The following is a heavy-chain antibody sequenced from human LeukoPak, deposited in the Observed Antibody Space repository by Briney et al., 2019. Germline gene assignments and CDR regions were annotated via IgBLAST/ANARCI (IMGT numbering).Heavy chain of an antibody. V-gene: IGHV1-69*13. J-gene: IGHJ3*02. CDR1: GGTFSSYA. Sequence: GASVKVSCKASGGTFSSYAISWVRQAPGQGLEWMGGIITIFGTANYAQKFQGRVTITADESTSTAYMELSSLRSEDTAVYYCARGYCSSTSCHRGAFDIWGQGTMVTVSS. CDR2: IITIFGTA. D-gene: IGHD2-2*01. CDR3: ARGYCSSTSCHRGAFDI.